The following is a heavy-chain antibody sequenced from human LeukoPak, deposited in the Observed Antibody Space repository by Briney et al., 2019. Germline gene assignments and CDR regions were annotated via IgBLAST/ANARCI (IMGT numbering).Heavy chain of an antibody. CDR1: GGSFSGYY. V-gene: IGHV4-34*01. J-gene: IGHJ4*02. Sequence: SLTLSLTCAVYGGSFSGYYWSWIRQPPGKGLEWIGEINYSGSTNYNPSLKSRVTISVDTSKNQFSLKLSSVTAADTAVYYCARGAYYYDSSGYSSPHFDYWGQGTLVTVSS. CDR3: ARGAYYYDSSGYSSPHFDY. D-gene: IGHD3-22*01. CDR2: INYSGST.